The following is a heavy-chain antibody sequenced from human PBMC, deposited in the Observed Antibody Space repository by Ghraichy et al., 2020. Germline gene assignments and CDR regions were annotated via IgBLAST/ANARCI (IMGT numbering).Heavy chain of an antibody. D-gene: IGHD3-9*01. CDR3: ARKYYDILTGSHFDY. CDR2: IKQDGSEK. CDR1: GFTFSSYW. J-gene: IGHJ4*02. Sequence: GGSLRLSCAASGFTFSSYWMSWVRQAPGKGLEWVANIKQDGSEKYYVDSVKGRFTISRDNAKNSLYLQMNSLRAEDTAVYYCARKYYDILTGSHFDYWGQGTLVTVSS. V-gene: IGHV3-7*03.